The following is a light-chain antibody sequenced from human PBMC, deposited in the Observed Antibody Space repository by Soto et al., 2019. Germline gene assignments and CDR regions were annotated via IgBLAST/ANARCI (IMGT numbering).Light chain of an antibody. V-gene: IGKV3-11*01. CDR3: QQRSNLPLIT. J-gene: IGKJ5*01. Sequence: IVLTKSPATLSLSPGERATLSCRASQSVSSYLAWYQQKPGQAPRLLIYDASNRATGIPARFSGSGSGTDFTLTISSLEPEDFAVYYCQQRSNLPLITFGQGTRLEIK. CDR2: DAS. CDR1: QSVSSY.